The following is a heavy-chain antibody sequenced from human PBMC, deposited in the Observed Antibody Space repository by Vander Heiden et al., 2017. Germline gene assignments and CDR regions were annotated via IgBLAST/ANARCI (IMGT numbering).Heavy chain of an antibody. Sequence: EVQLVESGGGLVQPGRSLRLSCAASGFPFSSYSMNWGRQAPGKGLEWVSYISSSSSTIYYADSVKGRFTISRDNAKNSLYLQMNSLRAEDTAVYYCARDGDYYDSSVPSAFDIWGQGTMVTVSS. D-gene: IGHD3-22*01. CDR1: GFPFSSYS. J-gene: IGHJ3*02. CDR3: ARDGDYYDSSVPSAFDI. V-gene: IGHV3-48*01. CDR2: ISSSSSTI.